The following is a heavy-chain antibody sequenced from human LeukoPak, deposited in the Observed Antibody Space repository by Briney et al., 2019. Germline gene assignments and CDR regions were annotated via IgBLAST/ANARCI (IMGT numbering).Heavy chain of an antibody. CDR3: AKGNLDSSGWSFDY. CDR1: GFTFSSYA. D-gene: IGHD6-19*01. Sequence: GGSLRLSCAASGFTFSSYAMHWVRQAPGKGLEWVSAISGSGGSTYYADSVKGRFTISRDNSKNTLYLQMNSLRAEDTAVYYCAKGNLDSSGWSFDYWGQGTPVTVSS. CDR2: ISGSGGST. J-gene: IGHJ4*02. V-gene: IGHV3-23*01.